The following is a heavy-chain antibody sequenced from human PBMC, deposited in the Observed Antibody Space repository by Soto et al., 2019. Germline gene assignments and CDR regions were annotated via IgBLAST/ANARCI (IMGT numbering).Heavy chain of an antibody. V-gene: IGHV5-51*01. D-gene: IGHD2-15*01. J-gene: IGHJ4*02. CDR3: ARVYSPSYCSGGSCYSAKYYFDY. Sequence: GESLKISCKGSGYSFTSYGIGWVRQMPGKGLEWMGIIYPGDSDTRYSPSFQGQVTISADKSISTAYLQWSSLKASDTAMYYCARVYSPSYCSGGSCYSAKYYFDYWGQGTLVTVSS. CDR1: GYSFTSYG. CDR2: IYPGDSDT.